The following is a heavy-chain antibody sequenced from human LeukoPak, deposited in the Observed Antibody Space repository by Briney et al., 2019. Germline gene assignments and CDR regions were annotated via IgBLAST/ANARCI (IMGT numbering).Heavy chain of an antibody. J-gene: IGHJ4*02. CDR3: ARGHISGYQPYYFDY. Sequence: PSETLSLTCAVYGGYFSGYCWSWIRQPPGKGLEWIGEINHSGSTNYNPSLKSRVTISVDTSKNQFSLKLSSVTAADTAVYYCARGHISGYQPYYFDYWGQGTLVTVSS. CDR1: GGYFSGYC. D-gene: IGHD3-22*01. CDR2: INHSGST. V-gene: IGHV4-34*01.